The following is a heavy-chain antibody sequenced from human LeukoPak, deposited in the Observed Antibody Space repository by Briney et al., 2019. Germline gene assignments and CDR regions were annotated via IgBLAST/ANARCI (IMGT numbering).Heavy chain of an antibody. Sequence: SETLSLTCAVYGGSFSGYYWSWIRQPPGKGLEWIGEINHSGSTNYNPSLKSRVTISVDTSKNQFSLKLSFVTAADTAVYYCARALFAWRSRDGYRPYYYGMDVWGQGTTVTVSS. J-gene: IGHJ6*02. CDR1: GGSFSGYY. D-gene: IGHD5-24*01. CDR3: ARALFAWRSRDGYRPYYYGMDV. V-gene: IGHV4-34*01. CDR2: INHSGST.